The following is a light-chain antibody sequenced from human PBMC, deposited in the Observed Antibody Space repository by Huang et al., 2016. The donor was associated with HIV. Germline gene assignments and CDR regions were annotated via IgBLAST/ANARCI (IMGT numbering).Light chain of an antibody. V-gene: IGKV1-39*01. CDR1: QSISTY. CDR2: AAS. Sequence: DIQMTQSPSSLSASVGDRVTITCRASQSISTYLNWYQQKPGKAPQLLIYAASTLQSGVPSRFSGSGSGTDFTLTISSLQPEDVATYYCQQTYSTLTFGPGTKVDIK. CDR3: QQTYSTLT. J-gene: IGKJ3*01.